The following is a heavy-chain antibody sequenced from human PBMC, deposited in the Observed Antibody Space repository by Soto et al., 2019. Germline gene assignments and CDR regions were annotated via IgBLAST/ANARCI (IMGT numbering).Heavy chain of an antibody. V-gene: IGHV3-30*03. CDR3: ATRKGVTRSGVVYFDY. CDR1: GFMFSSYG. Sequence: QVRLVESGGGVVQPGRSLRLSCAASGFMFSSYGMFWVRQAPGKGLEGVAVVTYDGRNAYYGEFVKGRFTISRDNSNNMLYLQMNSLRAEDTAVYYCATRKGVTRSGVVYFDYGGLGTPLTVSS. J-gene: IGHJ4*02. CDR2: VTYDGRNA. D-gene: IGHD3-3*01.